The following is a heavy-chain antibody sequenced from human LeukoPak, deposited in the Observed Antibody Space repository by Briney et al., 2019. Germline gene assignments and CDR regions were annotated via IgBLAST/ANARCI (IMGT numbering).Heavy chain of an antibody. CDR2: IYHSGST. D-gene: IGHD6-6*01. CDR1: GVSISTSRYY. Sequence: SETLSLTCTVSGVSISTSRYYWGWIRQPPGKGLEWIGEIYHSGSTNYNPSLRSRVTISVDKSKNQFFLNLNSVTAADTAMYYCAGLAARQEDGYYYYYMDVWGRGTTVTVSS. V-gene: IGHV4-39*07. J-gene: IGHJ6*03. CDR3: AGLAARQEDGYYYYYMDV.